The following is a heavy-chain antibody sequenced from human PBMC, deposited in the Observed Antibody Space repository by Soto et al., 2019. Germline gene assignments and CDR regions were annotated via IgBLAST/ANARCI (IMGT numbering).Heavy chain of an antibody. J-gene: IGHJ5*02. D-gene: IGHD3-3*01. V-gene: IGHV3-23*01. CDR2: ISGSGGST. CDR3: AKRADLRFLEWLLVNWFDP. Sequence: GGSLRLSCAASGFTFSSYAMSLVRQAPGKGLEWVSAISGSGGSTYYADSVKGRFTISRDNSKNTLYLQMNSLRAEDTAVYYCAKRADLRFLEWLLVNWFDPWGQGTLVTV. CDR1: GFTFSSYA.